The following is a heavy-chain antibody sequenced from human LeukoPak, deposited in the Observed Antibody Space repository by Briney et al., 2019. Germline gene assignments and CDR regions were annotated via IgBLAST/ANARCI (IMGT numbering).Heavy chain of an antibody. CDR1: GGSFSGYY. CDR3: AMAMVRGLTNWFDP. J-gene: IGHJ5*02. D-gene: IGHD3-10*01. CDR2: INHSGST. Sequence: SETLSLTCAVYGGSFSGYYWSWIRQPPGKGLEWIGEINHSGSTNYNPSLKRRVTISIDTSKKQFSLKLSSVTAADTAVYYCAMAMVRGLTNWFDPWGQGTLVTVSS. V-gene: IGHV4-34*01.